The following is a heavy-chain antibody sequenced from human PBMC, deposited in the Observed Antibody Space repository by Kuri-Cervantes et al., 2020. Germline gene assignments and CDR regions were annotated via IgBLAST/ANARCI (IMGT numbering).Heavy chain of an antibody. Sequence: GGSLRLSCAAFGFTFSSYGMHWVRQAPGKGLEWVAFIRYDGSNKYYADSVKGRFTISRDNAKNSLYLQMSSLRAEDTAVYYRARDSDYYDSSGSPSFDYWGQGTLVTVSS. D-gene: IGHD3-22*01. V-gene: IGHV3-30*02. CDR3: ARDSDYYDSSGSPSFDY. J-gene: IGHJ4*02. CDR2: IRYDGSNK. CDR1: GFTFSSYG.